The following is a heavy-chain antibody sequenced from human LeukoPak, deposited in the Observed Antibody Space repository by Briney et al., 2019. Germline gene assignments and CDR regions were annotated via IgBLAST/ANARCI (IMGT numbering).Heavy chain of an antibody. CDR1: GFTFSNYW. D-gene: IGHD6-19*01. CDR3: AAGAGWLIDW. Sequence: PAGGSLRLSCAVSGFTFSNYWMNWVRQAPGKGMEWVAIIEKDGSEILYVDSVKGRFTISRDNAKNSLYLQMNSLRAEDTAVYYCAAGAGWLIDWWGQGTLVTVSS. V-gene: IGHV3-7*01. CDR2: IEKDGSEI. J-gene: IGHJ4*02.